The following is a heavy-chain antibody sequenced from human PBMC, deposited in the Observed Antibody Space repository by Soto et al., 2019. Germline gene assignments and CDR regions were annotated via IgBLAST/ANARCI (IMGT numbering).Heavy chain of an antibody. CDR1: GGSISSGGYY. CDR3: VRGGFLVVATEGWFDP. Sequence: PSETLSLTCTVSGGSISSGGYYWSWIRQHPGKGLEWIGYIYYSGSTYYNPSLKSRVTISVDTSKNQFSLKLSSVTAADTAVYYCVRGGFLVVATEGWFDPWGQGTLVTVSS. J-gene: IGHJ5*02. D-gene: IGHD5-12*01. CDR2: IYYSGST. V-gene: IGHV4-31*03.